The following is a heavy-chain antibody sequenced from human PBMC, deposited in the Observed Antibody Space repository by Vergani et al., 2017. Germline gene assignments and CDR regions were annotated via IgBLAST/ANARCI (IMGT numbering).Heavy chain of an antibody. CDR1: GGSIGSSSSY. CDR2: IYYSGST. D-gene: IGHD1/OR15-1a*01. V-gene: IGHV4-39*01. J-gene: IGHJ4*02. Sequence: QLQLQESGPGLVKPSETLSLTCTVSGGSIGSSSSYWGWIRQPPGKGLEWIGSIYYSGSTYYNPSLKSRVTISVDTSKNQFALKLSSVTAADTAVYYCVGTGTGAEFDYWGQGTLVTVSS. CDR3: VGTGTGAEFDY.